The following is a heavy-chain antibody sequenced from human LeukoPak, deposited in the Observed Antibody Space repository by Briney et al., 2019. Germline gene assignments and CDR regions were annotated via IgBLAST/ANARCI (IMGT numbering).Heavy chain of an antibody. CDR3: AKDLRPWGYYFDY. V-gene: IGHV3-23*01. D-gene: IGHD7-27*01. CDR2: ISGSGGST. J-gene: IGHJ4*02. CDR1: GFTFDDYG. Sequence: GGSLRLSCAASGFTFDDYGMSWVRQAPGKGLEWVSTISGSGGSTYYADSVKGRITISRDNSKNTLYVQTNSLRAEDTAVYYCAKDLRPWGYYFDYWGQGTLVTVSS.